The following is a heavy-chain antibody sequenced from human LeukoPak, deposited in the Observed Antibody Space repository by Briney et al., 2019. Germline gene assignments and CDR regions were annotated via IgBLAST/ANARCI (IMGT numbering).Heavy chain of an antibody. CDR1: GFTFSSYS. Sequence: GGSLRLSCAASGFTFSSYSMNWVRQAPGKGLEWVSYISSSSSTIYYADSVKGRFTISRDNAKNSLYLQMNSLRAEDTAVYYCAKDALRFLEWLLFDYWGQGTLVTVSS. CDR3: AKDALRFLEWLLFDY. V-gene: IGHV3-48*04. D-gene: IGHD3-3*01. CDR2: ISSSSSTI. J-gene: IGHJ4*02.